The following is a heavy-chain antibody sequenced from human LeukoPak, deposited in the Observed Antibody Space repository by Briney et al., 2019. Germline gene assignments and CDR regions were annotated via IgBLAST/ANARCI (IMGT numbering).Heavy chain of an antibody. V-gene: IGHV4-59*01. CDR2: IYYCGST. CDR1: GGSISSYY. Sequence: PSETLSLTCTVSGGSISSYYWSWIRQPPGAGLGGSGYIYYCGSTNYNPSLKSRVTISVDTSKNQFFLKLSSVTAADTAVYYCARDRMGYDSSGYYWSGWFDPWGQGTLVTVSS. CDR3: ARDRMGYDSSGYYWSGWFDP. D-gene: IGHD3-22*01. J-gene: IGHJ5*02.